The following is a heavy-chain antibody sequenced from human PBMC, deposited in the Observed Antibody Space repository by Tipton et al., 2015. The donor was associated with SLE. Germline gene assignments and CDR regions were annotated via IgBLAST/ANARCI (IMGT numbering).Heavy chain of an antibody. CDR2: VNHSGGT. J-gene: IGHJ4*02. CDR3: ARYPMLRGAVDY. V-gene: IGHV4-34*01. D-gene: IGHD3-10*01. CDR1: GGSFSGYY. Sequence: TLSLTCAVYGGSFSGYYWSWIRQPPGKGLEWIGEVNHSGGTNYNSSLKSRVTIFVDTSKNQFSLKLSSVTAADTAVYYCARYPMLRGAVDYWGQGTLVIVSS.